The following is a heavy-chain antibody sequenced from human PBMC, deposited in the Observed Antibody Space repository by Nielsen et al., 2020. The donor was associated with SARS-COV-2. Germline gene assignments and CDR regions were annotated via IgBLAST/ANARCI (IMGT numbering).Heavy chain of an antibody. CDR2: ISSNGGST. CDR1: GFTFSSYA. CDR3: ASPRYCSGGSCSPFGY. V-gene: IGHV3-64*01. Sequence: GESLKISCAASGFTFSSYAMHWVRQAPGKGLEYVSAISSNGGSTYYANSVKGRFTISRDNSKNTLYLQMGSLRAEDMAVYYCASPRYCSGGSCSPFGYWGQGTLVTVSS. J-gene: IGHJ4*02. D-gene: IGHD2-15*01.